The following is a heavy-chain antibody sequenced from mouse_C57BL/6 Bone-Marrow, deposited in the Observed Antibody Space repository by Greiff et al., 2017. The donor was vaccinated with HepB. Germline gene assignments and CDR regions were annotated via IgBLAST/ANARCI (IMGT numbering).Heavy chain of an antibody. CDR2: IYPGNSDT. CDR3: TREKALYSNYDYAMDY. V-gene: IGHV1-5*01. CDR1: GYTFTSYW. Sequence: VQLQQSGTVLARPGASVKMSCKTSGYTFTSYWMHWVKQRPGQGLEWIGAIYPGNSDTSYNQKFKGKAKLTAVTSASTAYMELSSLTNEDSAVYYCTREKALYSNYDYAMDYWGQGTSVTVSS. D-gene: IGHD2-5*01. J-gene: IGHJ4*01.